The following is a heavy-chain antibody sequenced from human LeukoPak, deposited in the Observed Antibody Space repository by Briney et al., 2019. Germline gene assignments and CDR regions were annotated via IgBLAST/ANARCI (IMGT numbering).Heavy chain of an antibody. J-gene: IGHJ5*02. V-gene: IGHV1-2*04. CDR3: ARARLRDSRGWFDP. CDR2: INPNSGGT. CDR1: GYTFTSYY. Sequence: ASVKVSCKASGYTFTSYYMHWVRQAPGQGLEWMGWINPNSGGTNYAQKFQGWVTMTRDTSISTAYMELSRLRSDDTAVYYCARARLRDSRGWFDPWGQGTLVTVSS. D-gene: IGHD2-21*01.